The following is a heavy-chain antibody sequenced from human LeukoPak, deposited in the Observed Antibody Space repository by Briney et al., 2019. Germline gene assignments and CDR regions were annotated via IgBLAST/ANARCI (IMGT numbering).Heavy chain of an antibody. CDR1: GGSISSYY. D-gene: IGHD3-16*02. J-gene: IGHJ4*02. CDR3: ARARLIGYDYVWGSYRQYYFDY. Sequence: PSETLSLTCTVSGGSISSYYWSWIRQPPGKGLEWIGYIYYSGSANYNPSLKSRVTISVDTSKNQFSLKLSSVTAADTAVYYCARARLIGYDYVWGSYRQYYFDYWGQGTLVTVSS. CDR2: IYYSGSA. V-gene: IGHV4-59*01.